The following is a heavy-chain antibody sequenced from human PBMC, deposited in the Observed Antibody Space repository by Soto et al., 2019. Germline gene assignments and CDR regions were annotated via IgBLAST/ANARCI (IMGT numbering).Heavy chain of an antibody. Sequence: QVHLVQSGAEVRKPGASVKVSCKGTGYTFTSYGITWVRQAPGQGLEWMGWISAHNGNTNYAQKLQGRVTVTIDTSTTTAYIELTSLRSDDTAVYYCAGGRDGDYWGQGALVTVSS. J-gene: IGHJ4*02. CDR2: ISAHNGNT. D-gene: IGHD6-6*01. CDR1: GYTFTSYG. CDR3: AGGRDGDY. V-gene: IGHV1-18*01.